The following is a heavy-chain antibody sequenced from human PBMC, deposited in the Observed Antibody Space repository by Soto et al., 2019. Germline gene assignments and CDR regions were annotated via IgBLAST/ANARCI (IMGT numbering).Heavy chain of an antibody. CDR1: GGTFSSYA. Sequence: SSVEGLCKASGGTFSSYAISWVRQAPGQGLEWMGGIIPIFGTANYAQKFQGRVTITADESTSTAYMELSSLRSEDTAVYYCARDRLRNCSSPSCYTDYYYYYGMDVWG. CDR3: ARDRLRNCSSPSCYTDYYYYYGMDV. CDR2: IIPIFGTA. D-gene: IGHD2-2*02. V-gene: IGHV1-69*13. J-gene: IGHJ6*02.